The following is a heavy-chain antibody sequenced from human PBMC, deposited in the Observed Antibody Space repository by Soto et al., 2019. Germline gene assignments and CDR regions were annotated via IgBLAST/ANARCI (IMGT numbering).Heavy chain of an antibody. D-gene: IGHD3-22*01. CDR2: IYYSGST. J-gene: IGHJ4*02. CDR3: ARLMGEVYYYDSSGYSYYFDY. Sequence: SESLSLTCTVSGGSISSYYWSWIRQPPGKGLEWVGYIYYSGSTNYNPSLKSRVTISVDTSKNQFSLKLSSVTAADTAVYYCARLMGEVYYYDSSGYSYYFDYWGQGTLVTVS. CDR1: GGSISSYY. V-gene: IGHV4-59*08.